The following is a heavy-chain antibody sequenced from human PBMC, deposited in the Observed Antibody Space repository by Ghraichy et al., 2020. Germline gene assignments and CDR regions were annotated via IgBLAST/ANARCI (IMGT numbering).Heavy chain of an antibody. D-gene: IGHD1-26*01. CDR1: GYTFTSYD. V-gene: IGHV1-8*01. CDR3: ALIWEQSGRDFDY. CDR2: MNPNSGNT. Sequence: ASVKVSCKASGYTFTSYDINWVRQATGQGLEWMGWMNPNSGNTGYAQKFQGRVTMTRNTSISTAYMELSSLRSEDTAVYYCALIWEQSGRDFDYWGQGTLVTVSS. J-gene: IGHJ4*02.